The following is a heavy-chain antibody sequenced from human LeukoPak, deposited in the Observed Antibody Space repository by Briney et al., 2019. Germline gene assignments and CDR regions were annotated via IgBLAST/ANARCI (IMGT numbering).Heavy chain of an antibody. CDR2: LDPEDGET. V-gene: IGHV1-24*01. Sequence: ASVKVSCKVSGYTLTELSMHWVRQAPGKGLEWMGGLDPEDGETIYAQKFQGRVTMTEDTSTDTAYMELSSLRSEDTAVYYCATSRLPPQNYYYYYMDVWGKGTTVTVSS. CDR3: ATSRLPPQNYYYYYMDV. J-gene: IGHJ6*03. D-gene: IGHD5-18*01. CDR1: GYTLTELS.